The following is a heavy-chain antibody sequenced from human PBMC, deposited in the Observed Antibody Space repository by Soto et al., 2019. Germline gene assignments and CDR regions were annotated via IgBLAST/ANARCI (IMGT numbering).Heavy chain of an antibody. V-gene: IGHV4-4*02. CDR3: ATNAVAGTPIDC. CDR2: IYHSGST. Sequence: QVQLQESGPGLVKPSGTLSLTCAVSGDSISSSNWWTWVRQPPGKGLEWIGEIYHSGSTSYNPSLKSRVTISVDKSKNHFSLKLSSVTAADTAVYYCATNAVAGTPIDCWGQGTLVTVSS. CDR1: GDSISSSNW. J-gene: IGHJ4*02. D-gene: IGHD6-19*01.